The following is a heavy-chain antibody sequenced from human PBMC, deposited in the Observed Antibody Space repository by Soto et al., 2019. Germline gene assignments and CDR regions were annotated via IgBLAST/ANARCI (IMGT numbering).Heavy chain of an antibody. D-gene: IGHD1-7*01. CDR1: GHTFTSYG. J-gene: IGHJ4*02. V-gene: IGHV1-18*01. Sequence: GASVKVSCKASGHTFTSYGIIWVRQAPGQGLEWMGWISAYNGNTNYAQKLQGRVTMTTDTSTSTAYMELRSLRSDDTAVYYCARDLRYNWNSISGEYDYWGQGTLVTV. CDR3: ARDLRYNWNSISGEYDY. CDR2: ISAYNGNT.